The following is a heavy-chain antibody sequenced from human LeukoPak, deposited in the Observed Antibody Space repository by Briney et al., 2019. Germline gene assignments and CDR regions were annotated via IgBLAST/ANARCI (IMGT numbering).Heavy chain of an antibody. CDR1: GYTFTSYY. CDR3: ARDRVPYGDYVGGLAY. CDR2: INPSGGST. Sequence: ASVKVSCKASGYTFTSYYMHWVRQAPGQGLEWMGIINPSGGSTSYAQKFQGRVTMTRDTSTSTVYMELSSLRSEDTAVYYCARDRVPYGDYVGGLAYWGQGTLVTVSS. D-gene: IGHD4-17*01. J-gene: IGHJ4*02. V-gene: IGHV1-46*01.